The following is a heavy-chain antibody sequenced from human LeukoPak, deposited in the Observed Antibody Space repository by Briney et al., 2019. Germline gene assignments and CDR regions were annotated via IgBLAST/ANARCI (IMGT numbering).Heavy chain of an antibody. V-gene: IGHV4-59*08. CDR1: GGSFSGYY. CDR2: VYYSGST. J-gene: IGHJ4*02. Sequence: SETLSLTCAVYGGSFSGYYWSWIRQPPGKGLEWIGYVYYSGSTNYNPSLKSRVSISIDTSNNQSSLKLSSVTAADTAVYYCASTYYYDSSGYWVSYSFDYWGQGTLVTVSS. D-gene: IGHD3-22*01. CDR3: ASTYYYDSSGYWVSYSFDY.